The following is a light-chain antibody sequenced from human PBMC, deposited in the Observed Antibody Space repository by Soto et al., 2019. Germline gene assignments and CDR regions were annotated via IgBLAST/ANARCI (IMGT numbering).Light chain of an antibody. V-gene: IGLV2-8*01. J-gene: IGLJ2*01. CDR2: EVN. CDR1: SSDVGGYNL. Sequence: QSALTQPPSASGSPGQSVTISCTGTSSDVGGYNLVSWYQQHPGKAPKLMIYEVNKRPSGVPDRFSGSKSGNTASLTVSGLQAEDEADYYCCSYAGSSTFVVVFGGGTKVTVL. CDR3: CSYAGSSTFVVV.